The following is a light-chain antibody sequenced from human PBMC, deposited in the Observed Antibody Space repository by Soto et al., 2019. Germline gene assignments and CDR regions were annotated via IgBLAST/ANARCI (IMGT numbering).Light chain of an antibody. CDR1: SSNIGADYD. CDR2: SNT. V-gene: IGLV1-40*01. Sequence: QSVLTQPPSVSGAPGQRGTISCTGSSSNIGADYDVHWYQQLPGTAPKLPIYSNTNRPSGVPDRFSGSKSDTSASLAITGLQAEDEADYYCQSYDSSLSGYVFGTGTKVTVL. CDR3: QSYDSSLSGYV. J-gene: IGLJ1*01.